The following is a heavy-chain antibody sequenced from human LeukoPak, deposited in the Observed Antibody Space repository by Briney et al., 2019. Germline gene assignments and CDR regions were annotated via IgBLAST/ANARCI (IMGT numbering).Heavy chain of an antibody. D-gene: IGHD2-2*01. V-gene: IGHV4-34*01. CDR1: GGSFSGYY. CDR3: ARVSTSEVIVVVPAATTYNWFDP. Sequence: SETLSLTCAVYGGSFSGYYWSWIRQPPGKGLEWIGEINHSGSTNYNPSLKSRVTISVDTSKNQFSLKLSSVTAADTAVYYCARVSTSEVIVVVPAATTYNWFDPWGQGTLVTVSS. CDR2: INHSGST. J-gene: IGHJ5*02.